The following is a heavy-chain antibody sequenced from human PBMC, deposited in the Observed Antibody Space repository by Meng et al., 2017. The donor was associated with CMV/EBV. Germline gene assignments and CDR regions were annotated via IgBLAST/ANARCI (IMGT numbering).Heavy chain of an antibody. J-gene: IGHJ6*02. Sequence: GESLKISCAASGFTFSRYWMHWVRQAPGKGLVWVSHIFSDGSTTNYADSVKGRFTISRDNAKNTLYLQMNSLRAEDTAVYYCARGGASVAGLRHYYYNMDVWGLGTTVTVSS. D-gene: IGHD6-19*01. CDR1: GFTFSRYW. V-gene: IGHV3-74*01. CDR3: ARGGASVAGLRHYYYNMDV. CDR2: IFSDGSTT.